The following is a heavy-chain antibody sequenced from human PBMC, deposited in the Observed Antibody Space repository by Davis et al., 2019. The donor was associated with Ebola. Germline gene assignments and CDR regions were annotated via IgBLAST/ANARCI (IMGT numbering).Heavy chain of an antibody. CDR2: IKQDGSEK. CDR1: GFTFSSYW. CDR3: ARDAGYSITVPYYYGMDV. Sequence: GESLKISCAASGFTFSSYWMSWVRQAPGKGLEWVANIKQDGSEKYYVDSVKGRFTISRDNAKNSLYLQMNSLRAEDTAVYYCARDAGYSITVPYYYGMDVWGQGTTVTVSS. D-gene: IGHD6-13*01. V-gene: IGHV3-7*01. J-gene: IGHJ6*02.